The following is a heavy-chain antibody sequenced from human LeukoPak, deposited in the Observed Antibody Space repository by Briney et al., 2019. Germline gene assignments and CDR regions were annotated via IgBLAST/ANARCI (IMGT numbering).Heavy chain of an antibody. J-gene: IGHJ4*02. Sequence: ASVKVSCKVSGHTLTELSMHWVRQAPGKGLEWMGGFDPEDGETIYAQKFQGRVTMTEDTSTDTAYMELSSLRSEDTAVYYCATLDSSGYYVDYWGQGTLVTVSS. V-gene: IGHV1-24*01. CDR3: ATLDSSGYYVDY. D-gene: IGHD3-22*01. CDR2: FDPEDGET. CDR1: GHTLTELS.